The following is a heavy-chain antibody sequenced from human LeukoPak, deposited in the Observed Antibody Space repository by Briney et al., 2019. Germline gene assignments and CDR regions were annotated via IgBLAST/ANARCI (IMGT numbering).Heavy chain of an antibody. D-gene: IGHD5-24*01. CDR3: AKDEIESHLPRVFDY. V-gene: IGHV3-23*01. J-gene: IGHJ5*01. Sequence: GGSLRLSCAASGSTFSSYAMSWVRQAPGKGLEWVSAISGGGGSTYYADSVKGRFTISRDNSKNTLNLQMNSLRAEDTAVYYCAKDEIESHLPRVFDYWGHGALVTVSS. CDR1: GSTFSSYA. CDR2: ISGGGGST.